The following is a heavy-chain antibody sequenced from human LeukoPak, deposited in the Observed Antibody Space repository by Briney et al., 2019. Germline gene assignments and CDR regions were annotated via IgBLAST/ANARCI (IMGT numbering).Heavy chain of an antibody. CDR1: GFPFSSNW. CDR2: INSDGSSP. D-gene: IGHD6-19*01. V-gene: IGHV3-74*01. Sequence: GGSLRLSCAASGFPFSSNWMHWVRQAPGKGLVWVSRINSDGSSPHYADSVKGRFTISRDNAKNTLYLQMNSLRAEDTAVYYCAKDSLYSSGPGDYWGQGTLDTVSS. CDR3: AKDSLYSSGPGDY. J-gene: IGHJ4*02.